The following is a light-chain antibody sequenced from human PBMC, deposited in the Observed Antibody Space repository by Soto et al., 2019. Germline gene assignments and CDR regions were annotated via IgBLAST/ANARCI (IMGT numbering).Light chain of an antibody. CDR2: GSD. J-gene: IGLJ3*02. V-gene: IGLV1-44*01. CDR1: TSNIGANP. Sequence: QSVLTQPPSVSGTPGQRVIISCSGSTSNIGANPVNWYQQLPGTAPKLLIYGSDRRPSGVPDRFSGSKSATSASLAISGLQSAEEADDYCASWDDSQSGFGLFGGGTKLTVL. CDR3: ASWDDSQSGFGL.